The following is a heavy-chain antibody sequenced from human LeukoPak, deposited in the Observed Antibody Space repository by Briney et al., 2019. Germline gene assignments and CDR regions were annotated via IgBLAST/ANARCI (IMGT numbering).Heavy chain of an antibody. J-gene: IGHJ5*02. Sequence: SVKVSCKASGGTFSSYAISWVRQAPGQGLEWMGGIIPIFGTANYAQKFQGRVTITADKSTSTAYMELSSLRSEDTAVYYCAREKEWFGELYWFDPWGQGTLVTVSS. D-gene: IGHD3-10*01. CDR3: AREKEWFGELYWFDP. CDR2: IIPIFGTA. V-gene: IGHV1-69*06. CDR1: GGTFSSYA.